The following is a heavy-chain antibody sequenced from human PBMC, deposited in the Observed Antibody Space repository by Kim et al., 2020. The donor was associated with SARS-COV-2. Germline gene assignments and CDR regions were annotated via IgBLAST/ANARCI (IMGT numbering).Heavy chain of an antibody. Sequence: GGSLRLSCTGSGFTFSNYAMNWVRQAPGKGLEWVSVISGSGDGTDYADSVKGRFTISRDNSKNTLFLQMNSLRAEDTAVYYCAKDWYRYGYPPGFDYWGQGTLVTVSS. D-gene: IGHD5-18*01. V-gene: IGHV3-23*01. CDR2: ISGSGDGT. J-gene: IGHJ4*02. CDR1: GFTFSNYA. CDR3: AKDWYRYGYPPGFDY.